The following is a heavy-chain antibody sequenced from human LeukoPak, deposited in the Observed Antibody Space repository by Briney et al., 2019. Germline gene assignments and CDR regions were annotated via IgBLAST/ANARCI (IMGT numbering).Heavy chain of an antibody. J-gene: IGHJ6*03. CDR3: ARSPRGYYYMDV. Sequence: GGSLRLSCAASGFTFSSYEMNWVRQAPGKGLEWVSVIYSGGSTYYADSVKGRFTISRDNSKNTLYLQMNSLRAEDTAVYYCARSPRGYYYMDVWGKGTTVTISS. CDR2: IYSGGST. V-gene: IGHV3-66*01. CDR1: GFTFSSYE.